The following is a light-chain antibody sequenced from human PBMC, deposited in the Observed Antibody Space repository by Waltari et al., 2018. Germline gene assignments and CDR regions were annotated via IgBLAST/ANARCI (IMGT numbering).Light chain of an antibody. Sequence: QLVLTQSPSASASLGASVKIPCTLSSAHSLYDIAWHQQPRERGPRFLMRLNSDGSHTKGDGIPDRFSGSSSGAERYLIISSLQYEDEADYYCQTWDPYSVVFGGGTKLTVL. V-gene: IGLV4-69*01. CDR3: QTWDPYSVV. CDR2: LNSDGSH. J-gene: IGLJ2*01. CDR1: SAHSLYD.